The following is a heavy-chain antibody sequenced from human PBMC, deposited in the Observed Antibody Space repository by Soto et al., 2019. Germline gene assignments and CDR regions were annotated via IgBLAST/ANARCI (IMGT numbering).Heavy chain of an antibody. CDR3: AKVSLYSSGPPKHSY. V-gene: IGHV3-23*01. CDR2: ISGSGGST. Sequence: EVQLLESGGGLVQPGGSLRLSCAASGFTFSSYAMSWVRQPPGKGLEWVSAISGSGGSTNYADSVKGRFTISRDNSKNTLYLQMNSLRAEDTAVYYCAKVSLYSSGPPKHSYWGQGTLVTVSS. D-gene: IGHD3-22*01. J-gene: IGHJ4*02. CDR1: GFTFSSYA.